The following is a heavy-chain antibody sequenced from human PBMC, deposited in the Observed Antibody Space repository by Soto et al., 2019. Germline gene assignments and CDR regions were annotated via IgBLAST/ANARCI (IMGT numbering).Heavy chain of an antibody. CDR1: GGSFSGYY. CDR2: INHSGST. D-gene: IGHD6-6*01. Sequence: PSETLSLTCAVYGGSFSGYYWSWIRQPPGKGLEWIGEINHSGSTNYNPSLKSRVTISVDTSKNQFSLKLSSVTAADTAVYYCARGFTADRPRFDYWGQGTLVTSPQ. V-gene: IGHV4-34*01. J-gene: IGHJ4*02. CDR3: ARGFTADRPRFDY.